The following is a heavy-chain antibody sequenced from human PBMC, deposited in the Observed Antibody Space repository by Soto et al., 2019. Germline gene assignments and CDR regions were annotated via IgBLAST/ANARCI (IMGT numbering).Heavy chain of an antibody. J-gene: IGHJ4*02. V-gene: IGHV1-3*01. CDR3: ARGTKPIDY. D-gene: IGHD3-9*01. Sequence: ASVKVSCKASGYSFSFYGINWVRQAPGQGLEWMGWINAGNGNTKFAQKFEDRVTITTDTSASTAYMELSSLRSDDTAVYYCARGTKPIDYWGQGTLVTVSS. CDR1: GYSFSFYG. CDR2: INAGNGNT.